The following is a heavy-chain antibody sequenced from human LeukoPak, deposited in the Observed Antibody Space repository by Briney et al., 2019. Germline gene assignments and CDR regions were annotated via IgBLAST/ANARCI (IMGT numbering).Heavy chain of an antibody. J-gene: IGHJ4*02. CDR2: ISSSSSYI. CDR3: ARDWDSSGWYEAYDY. V-gene: IGHV3-21*01. Sequence: PGGSLRLSCAASGFTFSSYSMNWVRQAPGKGLERVSSISSSSSYIYYADSVKGRFTISRDNAKNSLYLQMNSLRAEDTAVYYCARDWDSSGWYEAYDYWGQGTLVTVSS. CDR1: GFTFSSYS. D-gene: IGHD6-19*01.